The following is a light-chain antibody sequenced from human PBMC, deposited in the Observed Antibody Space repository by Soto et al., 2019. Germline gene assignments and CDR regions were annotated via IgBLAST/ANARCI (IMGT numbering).Light chain of an antibody. CDR1: NMGSKS. V-gene: IGLV3-21*02. CDR2: DDS. CDR3: QVWDSSSDLVV. Sequence: SYELTQPPSVSVAPGQTARITCGGNNMGSKSVHWYQQRPGQAPVLVVYDDSDRPSGIPERFSGSNSGNTATLTISRVEAGDEADYYCQVWDSSSDLVVFGGGTKLTVL. J-gene: IGLJ2*01.